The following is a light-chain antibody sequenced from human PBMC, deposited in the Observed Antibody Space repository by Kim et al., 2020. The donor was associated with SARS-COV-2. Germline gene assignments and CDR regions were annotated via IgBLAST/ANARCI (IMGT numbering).Light chain of an antibody. CDR2: EVS. CDR1: SSDVGGYTY. CDR3: SSYAGSKNVV. J-gene: IGLJ2*01. Sequence: QSALTQPPSASGSPGQSVTISCTGTSSDVGGYTYVSWYQQHPGKAPKVMIYEVSKRPSGVPDRFSGSKSGNTASLTVSGLQAEDEADYYCSSYAGSKNVVFGGGTQLTVL. V-gene: IGLV2-8*01.